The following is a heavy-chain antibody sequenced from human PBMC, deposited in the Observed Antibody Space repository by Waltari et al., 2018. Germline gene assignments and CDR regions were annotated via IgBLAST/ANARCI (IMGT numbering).Heavy chain of an antibody. J-gene: IGHJ4*02. V-gene: IGHV4-38-2*02. D-gene: IGHD2-21*02. CDR3: AREDGLRIDY. CDR1: SYSITSGYY. Sequence: QVHLQESGPGLVKPSETLSLTCDVSSYSITSGYYWGWIRQPPGKGLEWLGSIYHRGDTYCNPSRRSRVTISVDTSKNQFSLRLRSVTAADTAIYFCAREDGLRIDYWGQGALVTVSS. CDR2: IYHRGDT.